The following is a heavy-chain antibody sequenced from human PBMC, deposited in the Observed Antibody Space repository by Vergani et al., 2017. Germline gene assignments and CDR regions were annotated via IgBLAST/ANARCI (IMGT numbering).Heavy chain of an antibody. V-gene: IGHV3-48*01. CDR1: GFTFSSYS. D-gene: IGHD3-22*01. Sequence: EVQLVESGGGLVQPGGSLRLSCAASGFTFSSYSMNWVRQAPGKGLEWVSYISSSSSTIYYADSVKGRFTISRDNAKNSLYLQMNSLRAEDTAVYYCARVWLGYDRSSPLDYWGQGTLVTVSS. CDR3: ARVWLGYDRSSPLDY. CDR2: ISSSSSTI. J-gene: IGHJ4*02.